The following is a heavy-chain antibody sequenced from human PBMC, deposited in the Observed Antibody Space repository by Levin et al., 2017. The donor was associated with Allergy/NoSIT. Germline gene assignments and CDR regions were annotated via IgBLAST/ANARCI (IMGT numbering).Heavy chain of an antibody. D-gene: IGHD3-10*01. CDR3: AHSVDYYGSGSYYPPCAFDI. V-gene: IGHV2-5*02. CDR1: GFSLSTSGVG. Sequence: SGPTLVKPTQTLTLTCTFSGFSLSTSGVGVGWIRQPPGKALEWLALIYWDDDKRYSPSPKSRLTITKDTSKNQVVLTMTNMDPVDTATYYCAHSVDYYGSGSYYPPCAFDIWGQGTMVTVSS. CDR2: IYWDDDK. J-gene: IGHJ3*02.